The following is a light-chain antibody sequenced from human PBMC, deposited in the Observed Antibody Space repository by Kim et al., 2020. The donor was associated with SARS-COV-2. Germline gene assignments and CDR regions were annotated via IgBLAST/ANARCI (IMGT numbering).Light chain of an antibody. Sequence: APGGDTATITCWSSQVINGLLAWDQITPGKAPKLLIYAASSLHSGVPLRFSASGSGTDFTLTISSLQPEAFATYYCQQANSFPLAFSGGTKVYIK. J-gene: IGKJ4*01. CDR1: QVINGL. V-gene: IGKV1-12*01. CDR2: AAS. CDR3: QQANSFPLA.